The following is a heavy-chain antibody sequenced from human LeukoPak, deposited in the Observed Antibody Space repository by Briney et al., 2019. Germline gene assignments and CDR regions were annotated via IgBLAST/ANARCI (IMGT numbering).Heavy chain of an antibody. CDR3: ARSSGYLFDP. D-gene: IGHD3-22*01. J-gene: IGHJ5*02. CDR1: GGSISSSSYY. V-gene: IGHV4-39*01. Sequence: SESLSLTCTVSGGSISSSSYYWGWIRQPPGKGLEWIGSIYYSATTYYNPSLKSRVSISVDTSKNQFSLKLSSVSAADTAVYYCARSSGYLFDPWGQGTLVTVSS. CDR2: IYYSATT.